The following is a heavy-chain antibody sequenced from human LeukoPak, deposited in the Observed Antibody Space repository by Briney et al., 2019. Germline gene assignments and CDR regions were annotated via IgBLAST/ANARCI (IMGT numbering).Heavy chain of an antibody. Sequence: GGSLRLSCSASGFTFSSYAMYWVRQAPGKGLEYVSGISSNGGSTYYADSVKGRFIISRDNSKNTLYLQMSSLRAEDTAVYYCVKESGFMVAPNSAFDIWGQGTMVTVSS. CDR3: VKESGFMVAPNSAFDI. D-gene: IGHD4/OR15-4a*01. CDR2: ISSNGGST. CDR1: GFTFSSYA. J-gene: IGHJ3*02. V-gene: IGHV3-64D*09.